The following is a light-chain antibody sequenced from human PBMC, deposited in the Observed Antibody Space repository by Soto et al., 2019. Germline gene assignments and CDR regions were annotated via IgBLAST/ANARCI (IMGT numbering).Light chain of an antibody. V-gene: IGKV3-15*01. CDR3: LQYNIWPRT. CDR1: QSLTSN. J-gene: IGKJ1*01. Sequence: QCPSSLPLSPGARATLPWRASQSLTSNLAWYQQKPGQAPRLLIHDASNRATGIPARFSGSGSGTDFTLTISSLESEDIAVYYCLQYNIWPRTFGRGTKVDNK. CDR2: DAS.